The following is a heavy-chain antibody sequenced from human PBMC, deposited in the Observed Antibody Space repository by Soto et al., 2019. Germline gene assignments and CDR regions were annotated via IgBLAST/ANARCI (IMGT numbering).Heavy chain of an antibody. CDR1: GYTFTGYY. CDR2: INPNSGGT. D-gene: IGHD5-12*01. Sequence: ASVKVSCKASGYTFTGYYMHWVRQAPGQGLEWMGWINPNSGGTNYAQKFQGWVTMTRDTSISTAYMELSRMRSDDTAVYYCASGSIVATLGFDIWGQAKMVPVS. J-gene: IGHJ3*02. CDR3: ASGSIVATLGFDI. V-gene: IGHV1-2*04.